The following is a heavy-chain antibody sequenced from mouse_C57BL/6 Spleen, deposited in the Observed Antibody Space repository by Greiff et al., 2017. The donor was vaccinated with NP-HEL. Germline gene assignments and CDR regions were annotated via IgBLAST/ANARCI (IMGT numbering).Heavy chain of an antibody. V-gene: IGHV3-6*01. CDR1: GYSITSGYY. D-gene: IGHD2-1*01. J-gene: IGHJ4*01. CDR3: ARDYGNYVGAMDY. Sequence: EVKLEESGPGLVKPSQSLSLTCSVTGYSITSGYYCNWLRQFPGNKLEWMGYISYDGSNNYNPTLKNRISITRDTSKNQFFLKLNSVTTEDTATYYCARDYGNYVGAMDYWGQGTSVTVSS. CDR2: ISYDGSN.